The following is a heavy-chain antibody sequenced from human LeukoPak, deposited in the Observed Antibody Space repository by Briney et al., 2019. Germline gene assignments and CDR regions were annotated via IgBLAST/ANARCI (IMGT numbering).Heavy chain of an antibody. J-gene: IGHJ4*02. CDR2: IWYDGSNK. D-gene: IGHD5-24*01. CDR3: ARELRWLQFFDY. CDR1: GFTSSSYG. V-gene: IGHV3-33*01. Sequence: GGSLSPSCAASGFTSSSYGMHWVRQAPGKGLEWVAVIWYDGSNKYYADSVKGRFTISRDNSKNTLYLQMNSLRAEDTAVYYCARELRWLQFFDYWGQGTLVTVSS.